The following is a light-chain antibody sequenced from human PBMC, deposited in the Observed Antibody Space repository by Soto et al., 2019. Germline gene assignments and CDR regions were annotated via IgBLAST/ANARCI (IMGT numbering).Light chain of an antibody. Sequence: QSVLTQPASVSGSPGQSITISCSGISPDFGVSWYQHFPGKAPKLLIFEVSNRPSGVSTRFSGSKSGNMAFLTVSGLQSEDEGLYHCSSYSSTITLFGGGTKVTVL. CDR3: SSYSSTITL. J-gene: IGLJ2*01. CDR2: EVS. V-gene: IGLV2-14*01. CDR1: SPDFG.